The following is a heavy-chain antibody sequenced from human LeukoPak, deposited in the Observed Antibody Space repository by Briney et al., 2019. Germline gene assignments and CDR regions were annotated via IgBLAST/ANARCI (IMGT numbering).Heavy chain of an antibody. V-gene: IGHV3-23*01. CDR3: AKVPTFYYYYYMDV. J-gene: IGHJ6*03. CDR2: ISGSGGST. Sequence: GGSLRLSCAASGFTFSSYAMSWVRQAPGKGLGWVSAISGSGGSTYYADSVKGRFTISRDNSKNTLYLQMNSLRAEDTAVYYCAKVPTFYYYYYMDVWGRGTTVTVSS. D-gene: IGHD2-15*01. CDR1: GFTFSSYA.